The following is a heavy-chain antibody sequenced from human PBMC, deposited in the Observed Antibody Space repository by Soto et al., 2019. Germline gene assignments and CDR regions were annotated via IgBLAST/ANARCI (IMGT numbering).Heavy chain of an antibody. J-gene: IGHJ4*02. Sequence: EVQLVESGGGLVKPGGSLRLSCAASGFTFSNAWMNWVRQAPGKGLEWVDRIKSKTDGGTTDYAAPVKGRITISRDDAKNTLYLQMNSLKNEDTSVYYCIVSYPYYLDYWGSGTLVTVSS. V-gene: IGHV3-15*07. D-gene: IGHD3-10*01. CDR1: GFTFSNAW. CDR2: IKSKTDGGTT. CDR3: IVSYPYYLDY.